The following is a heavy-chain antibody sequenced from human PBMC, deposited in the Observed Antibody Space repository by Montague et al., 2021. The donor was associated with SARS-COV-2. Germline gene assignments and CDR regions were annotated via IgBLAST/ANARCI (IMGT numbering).Heavy chain of an antibody. CDR3: ARDRDWDDWCGMDV. CDR2: ISSSGGGSTK. V-gene: IGHV3-48*03. Sequence: SVRLSCTASGFIFSSYEMNWVRQAPGKGLEWISYISSSGGGSTKXYTDSVKGRFTISRDNAKNSLYLQMNSLRVEDTAIYYCARDRDWDDWCGMDVWGQGTSVTVSS. CDR1: GFIFSSYE. D-gene: IGHD2-21*01. J-gene: IGHJ6*02.